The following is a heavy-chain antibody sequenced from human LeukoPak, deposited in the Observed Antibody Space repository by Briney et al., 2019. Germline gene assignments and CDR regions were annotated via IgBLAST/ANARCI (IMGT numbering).Heavy chain of an antibody. CDR2: INHSGST. J-gene: IGHJ3*02. CDR1: GGSFSGYY. Sequence: SETLSLTCAVYGGSFSGYYWSWIRQPPGKGLEWIGEINHSGSTNYNPSLKSRVTISVDTSKNQFSLKLSSVTAADTAVYYCARVSNSYDAFDIWGQGTMVTVSS. V-gene: IGHV4-34*01. CDR3: ARVSNSYDAFDI. D-gene: IGHD4-23*01.